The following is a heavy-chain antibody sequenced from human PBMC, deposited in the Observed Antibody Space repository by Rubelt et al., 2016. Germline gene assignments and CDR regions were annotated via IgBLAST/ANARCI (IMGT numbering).Heavy chain of an antibody. CDR2: ISYDVSNK. Sequence: VQLVESGGGLVRPGGSLRLSCAASGFTFSSYAMHWVRQAPGKGLEWVAVISYDVSNKYYEDSVKGRFTNSRDNSKNTLYLQMNSLRAEDTAVYYGTTTGVWGQGTTVTVSS. D-gene: IGHD3-10*01. V-gene: IGHV3-30*04. CDR3: TTTGV. J-gene: IGHJ6*02. CDR1: GFTFSSYA.